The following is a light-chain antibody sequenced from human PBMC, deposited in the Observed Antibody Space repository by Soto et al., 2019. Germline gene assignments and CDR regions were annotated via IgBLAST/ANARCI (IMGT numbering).Light chain of an antibody. Sequence: QSALTQPASVSGSPGQSITISCTGTSSDIGGYNFVSWHQQHPGKAPKLIIYEVSNRPSGVSNRFSGSKSGNTASLTISGVQAEDEDDCYCSSCTSSSTAVVFGGGTKVTVL. CDR2: EVS. CDR3: SSCTSSSTAVV. CDR1: SSDIGGYNF. J-gene: IGLJ2*01. V-gene: IGLV2-14*01.